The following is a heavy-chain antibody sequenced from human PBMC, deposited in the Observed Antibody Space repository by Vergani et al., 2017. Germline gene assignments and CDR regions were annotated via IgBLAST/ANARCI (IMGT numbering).Heavy chain of an antibody. CDR1: GFTFSSYG. CDR2: IRYYGSNK. Sequence: QVQLVESGGGVVQPGGSLRLSCAASGFTFSSYGMHWVRQAPGKGLEWVAFIRYYGSNKYYADSVKGRFTISRDNSKNTLYLQMNSLRAEDTAVYYCAKDRGCSGWYFSVHYYYGMDVWGQGTTVTVSS. V-gene: IGHV3-30*02. J-gene: IGHJ6*02. D-gene: IGHD6-19*01. CDR3: AKDRGCSGWYFSVHYYYGMDV.